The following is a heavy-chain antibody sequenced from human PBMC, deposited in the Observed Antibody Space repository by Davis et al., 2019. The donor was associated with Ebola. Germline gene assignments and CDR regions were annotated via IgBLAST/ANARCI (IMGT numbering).Heavy chain of an antibody. CDR1: GGSISSYY. CDR3: ARVARTGGAGYCSGGSCGYWYFDL. CDR2: IYYSGST. Sequence: PSETLSLTCTVSGGSISSYYWSWIRQPPGKGLEWIGYIYYSGSTNYNPSLKSRVTTSVDTSKNQFSLKLSSVTAADTAVYYCARVARTGGAGYCSGGSCGYWYFDLWGRGTLVTVSS. J-gene: IGHJ2*01. D-gene: IGHD2-15*01. V-gene: IGHV4-59*01.